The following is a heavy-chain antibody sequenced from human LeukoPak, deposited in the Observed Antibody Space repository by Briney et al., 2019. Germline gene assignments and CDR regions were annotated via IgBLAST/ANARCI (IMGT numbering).Heavy chain of an antibody. CDR1: GFPFRSYS. D-gene: IGHD4-17*01. V-gene: IGHV3-48*01. CDR2: ISRDITTI. Sequence: GGSLRLSCAASGFPFRSYSFNWVRQAPGKGLEWVSYISRDITTIYYADSVKGRFTISRDNAKNSLFLQMNSLRADDTAVYYCAIVLPGGGYGDGLDYWGQGTLVTVSS. CDR3: AIVLPGGGYGDGLDY. J-gene: IGHJ4*02.